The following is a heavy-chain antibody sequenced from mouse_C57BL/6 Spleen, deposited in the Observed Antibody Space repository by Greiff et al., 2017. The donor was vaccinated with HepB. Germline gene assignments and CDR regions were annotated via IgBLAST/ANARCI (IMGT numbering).Heavy chain of an antibody. CDR1: GYTFTSYG. Sequence: VKLMESGAELARPGASVKLSCKASGYTFTSYGISWVKQRTGQGLEWIGEIYPRSGNTYYNEKFKGKATLTADKSSSTAYMELRSLTSEDSAVYFCARGGGLGYWGQGTTLTVSS. V-gene: IGHV1-81*01. J-gene: IGHJ2*01. D-gene: IGHD3-1*01. CDR2: IYPRSGNT. CDR3: ARGGGLGY.